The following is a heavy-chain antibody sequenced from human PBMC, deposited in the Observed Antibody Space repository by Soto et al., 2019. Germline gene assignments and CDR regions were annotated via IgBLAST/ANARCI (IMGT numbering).Heavy chain of an antibody. V-gene: IGHV1-69*13. D-gene: IGHD3-9*01. Sequence: GASVKVSCKASGGTFSSYAISLVIQAPGQGLEWMGGIIPIFGTANYAQKFQGRVTITADESTSTAYMELSSLRAEDTAVYYCAKDMRYYDILTPADVWGQGTTVTVSS. CDR2: IIPIFGTA. CDR3: AKDMRYYDILTPADV. J-gene: IGHJ6*02. CDR1: GGTFSSYA.